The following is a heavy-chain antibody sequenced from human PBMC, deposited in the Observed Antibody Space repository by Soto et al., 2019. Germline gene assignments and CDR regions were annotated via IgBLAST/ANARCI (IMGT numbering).Heavy chain of an antibody. CDR1: GYTFTRYD. J-gene: IGHJ4*02. Sequence: QVQLVQSGAEVKKPGASVKVSCKASGYTFTRYDINWVRQATGQGLEWMGWMNPNSGNTGYAQKFQGRVTMTRNTSISTAYMELSSPKSEDTAVYYCATLRTTTPFDYWGQGTLVTVSS. D-gene: IGHD1-26*01. CDR3: ATLRTTTPFDY. CDR2: MNPNSGNT. V-gene: IGHV1-8*01.